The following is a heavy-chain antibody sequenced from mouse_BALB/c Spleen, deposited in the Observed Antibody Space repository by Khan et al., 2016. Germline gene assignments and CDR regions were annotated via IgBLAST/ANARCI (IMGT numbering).Heavy chain of an antibody. Sequence: QIQVVQSGPELKKPGETVKISCKASGYTFTDYSMHWVKQAPGKGLKWMGWINTETGEPTYADDFKGRVAFSLETSASTAYLQINNLKNEDTATYFCARRDDYDGFAYWGQGTLVTVSA. CDR3: ARRDDYDGFAY. CDR2: INTETGEP. J-gene: IGHJ3*01. V-gene: IGHV9-2-1*01. CDR1: GYTFTDYS. D-gene: IGHD2-4*01.